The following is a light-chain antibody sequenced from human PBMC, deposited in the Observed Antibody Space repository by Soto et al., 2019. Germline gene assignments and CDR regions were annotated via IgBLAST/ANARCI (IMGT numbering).Light chain of an antibody. CDR3: QQYYSYLWT. V-gene: IGKV1-8*01. CDR2: AAS. J-gene: IGKJ1*01. CDR1: QGISSY. Sequence: AIRMTQSPSSFSASTGDRVTITCRASQGISSYLAWYQQKPGKAPKLLIYAASTLQIGVPSRFSGSGSGTDFTLTISCLQSEEFATYYFQQYYSYLWTFGKGTKLEIK.